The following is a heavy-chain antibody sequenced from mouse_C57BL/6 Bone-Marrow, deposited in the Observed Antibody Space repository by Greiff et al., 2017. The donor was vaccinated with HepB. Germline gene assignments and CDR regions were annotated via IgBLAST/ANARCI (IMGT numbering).Heavy chain of an antibody. CDR1: GYTFTDYY. D-gene: IGHD1-1*01. J-gene: IGHJ4*01. CDR3: AIPATVVAEGYAMGY. Sequence: VQLQQPGPELVKPGASVKISCKASGYTFTDYYMNWVKQSHGKSLEWIGSINPNNGGTSYNQKFKGKATLTVDKSSSTAYMQLRSRTSEDSAVYYCAIPATVVAEGYAMGYSGPGTSVTVSS. V-gene: IGHV1-26*01. CDR2: INPNNGGT.